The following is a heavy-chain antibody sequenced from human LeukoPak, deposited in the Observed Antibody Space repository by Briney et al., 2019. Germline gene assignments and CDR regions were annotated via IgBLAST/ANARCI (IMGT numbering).Heavy chain of an antibody. Sequence: GASVKVSCTASGYTFTSYAMHWVRQAPGQRREGVGWINAGNGNTKYSQKFQGRVTITRDTSATTAYMELSSLRSEDTDVYYCARVDGSGSYYGYWGQGTLATVSS. D-gene: IGHD3-10*01. CDR2: INAGNGNT. V-gene: IGHV1-3*01. J-gene: IGHJ4*02. CDR1: GYTFTSYA. CDR3: ARVDGSGSYYGY.